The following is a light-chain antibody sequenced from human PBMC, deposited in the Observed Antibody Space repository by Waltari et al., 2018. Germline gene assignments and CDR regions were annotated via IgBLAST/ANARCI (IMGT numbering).Light chain of an antibody. J-gene: IGLJ3*02. V-gene: IGLV6-57*01. CDR1: SGSIATNY. CDR2: EDS. Sequence: NFMLTQPHSVSESPGKTVTISCTRSSGSIATNYVQWYQHRPGSSPTPVISEDSRSPSGVPDRFSGSIDSPSNSASLTISGLKTEDEADYYCQSYDNNNYWVFGGGTKLTVL. CDR3: QSYDNNNYWV.